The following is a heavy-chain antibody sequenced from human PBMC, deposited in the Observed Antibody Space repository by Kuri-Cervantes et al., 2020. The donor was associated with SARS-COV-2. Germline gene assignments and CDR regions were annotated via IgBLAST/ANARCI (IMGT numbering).Heavy chain of an antibody. CDR1: GYTFTSYY. J-gene: IGHJ4*02. CDR2: INPSGGST. D-gene: IGHD3-10*01. Sequence: ASVKVSCKASGYTFTSYYMHWVRQAPGQGLEWMGIINPSGGSTSYAQKFQGRVTMTRDTSTSTVYMELSRLRSDDTAVYYCASFHTAMGPNYNYYGSGSQDFDYWGQGTLVTVSS. V-gene: IGHV1-46*01. CDR3: ASFHTAMGPNYNYYGSGSQDFDY.